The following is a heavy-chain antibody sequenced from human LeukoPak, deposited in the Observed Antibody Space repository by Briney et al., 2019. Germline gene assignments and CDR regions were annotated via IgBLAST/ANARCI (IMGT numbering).Heavy chain of an antibody. D-gene: IGHD3-10*01. V-gene: IGHV4-34*01. CDR3: ARGVDYYGV. J-gene: IGHJ4*02. Sequence: PSETLSLTCAVYGGSFSGYSWNWIRQPPAKGLEWIGEINHSGGTNYNPSLKSRVTISVDTSKKQFSLKLSSVTAADTAVYYCARGVDYYGVWGQGTLVTVSS. CDR1: GGSFSGYS. CDR2: INHSGGT.